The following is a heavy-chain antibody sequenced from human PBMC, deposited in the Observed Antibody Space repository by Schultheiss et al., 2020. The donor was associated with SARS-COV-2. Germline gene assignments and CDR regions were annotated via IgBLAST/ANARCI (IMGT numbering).Heavy chain of an antibody. D-gene: IGHD6-13*01. J-gene: IGHJ6*02. CDR2: ISAYNGDT. CDR3: VRDRGYSRTVHDYYEGMDV. CDR1: GYIFRNYG. Sequence: ASVKVSCKASGYIFRNYGISWVRQAPGQGLEWMGWISAYNGDTNYAQKFRGRVTLTRDTPTSTAYMEMRSLISDDTAVYYCVRDRGYSRTVHDYYEGMDVWGQGTTVTVSS. V-gene: IGHV1-18*01.